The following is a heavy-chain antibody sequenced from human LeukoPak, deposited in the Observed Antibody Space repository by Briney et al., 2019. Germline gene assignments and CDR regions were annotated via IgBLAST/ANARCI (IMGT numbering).Heavy chain of an antibody. Sequence: GGSLRLSCAASGFTFSSYAMSWVRQTPGKGLEWFSGITASGGSTYHAASVKGRFTISRDNSINTLNLQMNNLRAEDTAIYYCAKGLGFWSGYYTPFDYWGQGSSVTVSS. D-gene: IGHD3-3*01. J-gene: IGHJ4*02. V-gene: IGHV3-23*01. CDR2: ITASGGST. CDR1: GFTFSSYA. CDR3: AKGLGFWSGYYTPFDY.